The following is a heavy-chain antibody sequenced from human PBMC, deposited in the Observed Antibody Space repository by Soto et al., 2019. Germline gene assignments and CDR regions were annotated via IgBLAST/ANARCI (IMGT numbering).Heavy chain of an antibody. CDR2: IIPILGIA. J-gene: IGHJ6*02. D-gene: IGHD6-13*01. CDR3: AREPGRIAAADPYYYYYGMDV. Sequence: QVQLVQSGAEVKKPGSSVKVSCKASGGTFSSYTISWVRQAPGQGLEWMGRIIPILGIANYAQKFQGRVPLTADKSTSTAYMERSSLRSEDTAVYYCAREPGRIAAADPYYYYYGMDVWGQGTTVTVSS. CDR1: GGTFSSYT. V-gene: IGHV1-69*08.